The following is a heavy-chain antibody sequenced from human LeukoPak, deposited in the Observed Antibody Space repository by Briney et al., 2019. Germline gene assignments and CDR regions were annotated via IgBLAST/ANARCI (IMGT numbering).Heavy chain of an antibody. Sequence: SETLSLTCTVSGGSISSSSYYWGWIRQPPGKGLEWIGSIYYRGSTYYNPSLKSRVTISVDTPKNQFSLKLSSVTAADTAVYYCARVYGDPNYYYYYMDVWGKGTTVTVSS. CDR3: ARVYGDPNYYYYYMDV. CDR1: GGSISSSSYY. D-gene: IGHD4-17*01. CDR2: IYYRGST. V-gene: IGHV4-39*07. J-gene: IGHJ6*03.